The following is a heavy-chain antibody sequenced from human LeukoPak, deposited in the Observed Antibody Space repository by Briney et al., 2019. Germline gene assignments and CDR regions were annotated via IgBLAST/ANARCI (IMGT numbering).Heavy chain of an antibody. V-gene: IGHV3-33*01. Sequence: GGSLRLSCAASGFTFSSYGMHWVRQAPGKGLEWVAVIWYDGSNKYYADSVKGRFTISGDNSKNTLYLQMNSLRAEDTAVYYCARGVVCSSTSCYIGNFDYWGQGTLVTVSS. CDR3: ARGVVCSSTSCYIGNFDY. J-gene: IGHJ4*02. D-gene: IGHD2-2*02. CDR1: GFTFSSYG. CDR2: IWYDGSNK.